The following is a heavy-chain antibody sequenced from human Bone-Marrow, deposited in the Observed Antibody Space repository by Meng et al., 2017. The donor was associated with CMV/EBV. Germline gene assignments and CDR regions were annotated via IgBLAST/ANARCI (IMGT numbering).Heavy chain of an antibody. CDR3: ASRWVRGSSSVWFDP. D-gene: IGHD6-6*01. CDR1: GGTFSSYA. Sequence: SVKVSCKASGGTFSSYAISWVRQAPGQGLEWMGGIIPILGIANYAQKFQGRVTITTDESTSTAYMELSSLRSEDTAVYYCASRWVRGSSSVWFDPWGQGPLVTVSS. J-gene: IGHJ5*02. CDR2: IIPILGIA. V-gene: IGHV1-69*10.